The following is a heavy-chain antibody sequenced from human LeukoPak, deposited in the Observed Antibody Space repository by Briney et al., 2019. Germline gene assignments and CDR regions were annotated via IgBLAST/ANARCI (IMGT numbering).Heavy chain of an antibody. CDR1: GFTFSSYG. Sequence: GGSMRLSCAASGFTFSSYGMHWVRQAPGKGLEWVAVISYDGSTIYYADSVKGRFTISRDNSKNTLYLQMNSLRAEDTAVYYSSKKGAVGIAAAAFDYWGQGTLVTVSS. CDR2: ISYDGSTI. J-gene: IGHJ4*02. V-gene: IGHV3-30*18. CDR3: SKKGAVGIAAAAFDY. D-gene: IGHD6-13*01.